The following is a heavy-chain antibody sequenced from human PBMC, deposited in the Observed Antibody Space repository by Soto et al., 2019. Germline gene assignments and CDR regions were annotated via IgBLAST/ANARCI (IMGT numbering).Heavy chain of an antibody. V-gene: IGHV3-23*01. CDR2: ISGSGGST. J-gene: IGHJ5*02. CDR3: ASDVWFDP. Sequence: EVQLLESGGGLVQPGGSLRLSCAASGFTFINYAMSWVRQAPGKGLEWVSSISGSGGSTYYADSVKGRFTISRDNSKNTLYLQMNSLRVEDTAVYYCASDVWFDPWGQGTLVTVSS. CDR1: GFTFINYA.